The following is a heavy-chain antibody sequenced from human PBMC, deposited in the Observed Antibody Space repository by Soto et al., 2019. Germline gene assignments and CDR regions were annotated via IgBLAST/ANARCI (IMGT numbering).Heavy chain of an antibody. D-gene: IGHD6-6*01. V-gene: IGHV1-69*01. CDR3: ASRIAARSYYYYGMAV. CDR2: IIPIFGTA. CDR1: GGTFSSYA. J-gene: IGHJ6*02. Sequence: QVQLVQSGAEVKKPGSSVKVSCKASGGTFSSYAISWVRQAPGQGLEWMGGIIPIFGTATYAQKFQGRVTMTADESTSTAYMELSSLRSEDTAGYYCASRIAARSYYYYGMAVWGQGTTVTVSS.